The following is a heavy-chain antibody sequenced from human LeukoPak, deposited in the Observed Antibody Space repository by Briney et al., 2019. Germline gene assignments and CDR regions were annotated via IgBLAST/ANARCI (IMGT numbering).Heavy chain of an antibody. CDR1: GGSISNSSSY. Sequence: SGTLSLTCTVSGGSISNSSSYWGWIRQPPGKGLEWIGSIYYSGSTYYNPSPKSRVTISVDTSKNQFSLKLSSVTAADTAVYYCARGDSGWNRYYFDYWGQGTLVTVSS. CDR3: ARGDSGWNRYYFDY. D-gene: IGHD1/OR15-1a*01. V-gene: IGHV4-39*07. CDR2: IYYSGST. J-gene: IGHJ4*02.